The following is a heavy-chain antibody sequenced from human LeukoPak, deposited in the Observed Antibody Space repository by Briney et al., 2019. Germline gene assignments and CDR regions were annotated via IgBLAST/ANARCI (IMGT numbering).Heavy chain of an antibody. Sequence: SVKVSCKASGGTFSSYGISWVRQAPGQGLEWMGRIIPMFGTADYAQKFQGRVTMTRNTSISTAYMELSSLRSEDTAVYYCARTPSRQRANYYYYYMDVWGKGTTVTVSS. CDR3: ARTPSRQRANYYYYYMDV. CDR2: IIPMFGTA. V-gene: IGHV1-69*05. CDR1: GGTFSSYG. J-gene: IGHJ6*03.